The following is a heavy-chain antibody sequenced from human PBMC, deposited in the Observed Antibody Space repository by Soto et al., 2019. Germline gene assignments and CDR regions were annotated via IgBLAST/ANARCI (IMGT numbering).Heavy chain of an antibody. D-gene: IGHD4-4*01. J-gene: IGHJ6*02. CDR2: IIPIFGTA. V-gene: IGHV1-69*12. CDR1: GGTFCSYA. Sequence: QVQLVQSGAEVKKPGSSVKVSCKASGGTFCSYAISWVRQAPGQGLEWMGGIIPIFGTANYAQKFQGRVTITADESTTTGYMELSSLRSEDTAVYYCANTVSLYYYSGMHVWRQDTTVTLSS. CDR3: ANTVSLYYYSGMHV.